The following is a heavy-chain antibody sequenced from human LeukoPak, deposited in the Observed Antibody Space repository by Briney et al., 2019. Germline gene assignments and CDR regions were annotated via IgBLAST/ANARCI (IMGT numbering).Heavy chain of an antibody. CDR2: IYHSGST. Sequence: PSETLSLTCTVSGASITSSGYYWGWIRQPPGKGLEWIGTIYHSGSTNYKPSLKSRVTISVDTSKNQFSLKLSSVTAADTAVYYCARHAAYYYGSGSYYNVGRYYYYYYMDVWGKGTTVTISS. V-gene: IGHV4-39*01. CDR3: ARHAAYYYGSGSYYNVGRYYYYYYMDV. J-gene: IGHJ6*03. D-gene: IGHD3-10*01. CDR1: GASITSSGYY.